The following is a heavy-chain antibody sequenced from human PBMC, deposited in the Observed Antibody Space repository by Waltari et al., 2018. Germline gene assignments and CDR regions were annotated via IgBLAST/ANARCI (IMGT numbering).Heavy chain of an antibody. Sequence: QVQLQESGPGLVKPSETLSLTCAVSGYSISSGYYWGWIRQSAGKGLEWIGRMYTSGSANYSPSLKSRVTISVDTSKNQFSLKLSSVTAADTAVYYCAREGIYSSATDARFDPWGQGTLVTVSS. CDR3: AREGIYSSATDARFDP. V-gene: IGHV4-38-2*02. D-gene: IGHD6-25*01. J-gene: IGHJ5*02. CDR2: MYTSGSA. CDR1: GYSISSGYY.